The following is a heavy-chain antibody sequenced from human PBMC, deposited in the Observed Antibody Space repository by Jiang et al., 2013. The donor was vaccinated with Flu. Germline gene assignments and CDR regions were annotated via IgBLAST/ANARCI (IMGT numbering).Heavy chain of an antibody. D-gene: IGHD3-10*01. CDR1: GFTFSSYW. CDR3: ARVQVGGWYFDL. J-gene: IGHJ2*01. CDR2: INTDGSTT. V-gene: IGHV3-74*02. Sequence: QLLESGGGLVQPGGSLRLSCAASGFTFSSYWMHWVRQAPGKGLVWVSRINTDGSTTSYADSVKGRFTISRDNAKNTLYLQMNSLRAEDTAVYYCARVQVGGWYFDLWGRGTLVTVSS.